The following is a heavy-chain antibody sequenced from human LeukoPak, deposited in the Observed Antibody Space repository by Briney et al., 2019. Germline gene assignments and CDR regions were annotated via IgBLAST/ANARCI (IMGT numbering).Heavy chain of an antibody. CDR3: ARGVVRGVIYPRYFDY. J-gene: IGHJ4*02. V-gene: IGHV4-30-2*01. Sequence: PSQTQSLTCAVSGGSISSGGYSWSWIRQPPGKGLEWIGYIYHSGSTYYNPSLKSRVTISVDRSKNQFSLKLSSVTAADTAVYYCARGVVRGVIYPRYFDYWGQGTLVTVSS. CDR2: IYHSGST. D-gene: IGHD3-10*01. CDR1: GGSISSGGYS.